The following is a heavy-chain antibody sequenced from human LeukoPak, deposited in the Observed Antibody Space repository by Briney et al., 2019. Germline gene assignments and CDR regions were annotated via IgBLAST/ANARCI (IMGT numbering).Heavy chain of an antibody. Sequence: WASVKVSCKASGYTFTGYYMHWVRQAPGQGLEWMGWINPNSGGTNYAQKLQGRVTMTRDTSTSTVYMELSSLRSEDTAAYYCARDSGDCSGGSCWPGLTNYYYYMDVWGKGTTVTVSS. D-gene: IGHD2-15*01. V-gene: IGHV1-2*02. CDR2: INPNSGGT. CDR3: ARDSGDCSGGSCWPGLTNYYYYMDV. CDR1: GYTFTGYY. J-gene: IGHJ6*03.